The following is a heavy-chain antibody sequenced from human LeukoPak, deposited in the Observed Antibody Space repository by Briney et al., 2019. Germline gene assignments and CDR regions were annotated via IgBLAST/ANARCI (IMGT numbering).Heavy chain of an antibody. CDR3: AMLSVAATQVDY. CDR1: GFTFSSYG. V-gene: IGHV3-30*03. D-gene: IGHD2-15*01. Sequence: QPGRSLRLSCAASGFTFSSYGMHWVRQAPGKGLEWVAVISYDGSNKYYADSVKGRFTISRDTSKNTLYLQMNSLRAEDTAVYYCAMLSVAATQVDYWGQGSLVADSS. CDR2: ISYDGSNK. J-gene: IGHJ4*02.